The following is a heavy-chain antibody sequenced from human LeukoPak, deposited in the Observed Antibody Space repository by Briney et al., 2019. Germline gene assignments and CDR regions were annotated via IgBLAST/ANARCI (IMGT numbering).Heavy chain of an antibody. CDR2: ISYDGSNK. D-gene: IGHD3-22*01. CDR1: GFTFSSYA. J-gene: IGHJ4*02. Sequence: PGGSLRLSCAASGFTFSSYAMHWVRQAPGKGLEWVAVISYDGSNKYYADSVKGRFTISRDNSKNTLYLQMNSLKTEDTAVYYCTTDQYYYDSSGYYSFFDYWGRGTLVTVSS. CDR3: TTDQYYYDSSGYYSFFDY. V-gene: IGHV3-30-3*01.